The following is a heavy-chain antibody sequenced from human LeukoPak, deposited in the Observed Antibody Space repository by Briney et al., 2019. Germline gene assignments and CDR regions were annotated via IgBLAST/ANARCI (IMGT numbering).Heavy chain of an antibody. CDR3: ARTSLAAAGDT. CDR1: GFTFSSYA. J-gene: IGHJ4*02. D-gene: IGHD6-13*01. V-gene: IGHV3-66*01. Sequence: GGSLRLSCAASGFTFSSYAMSWVRQAPGKGLEWVSVIYSGGSTYYADSVKGRFTISRDNSKNTLYLQMNSLRAKDTAVYYCARTSLAAAGDTWGQGTLVTVSS. CDR2: IYSGGST.